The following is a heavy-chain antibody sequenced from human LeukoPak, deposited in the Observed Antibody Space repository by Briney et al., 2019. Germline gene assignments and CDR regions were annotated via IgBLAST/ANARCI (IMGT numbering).Heavy chain of an antibody. V-gene: IGHV4-34*01. D-gene: IGHD6-19*01. J-gene: IGHJ4*02. Sequence: SETLSLTCAVYGGSFSGYYWSWIRQPPGKGLEWIGEINHSGSTNYNPSLKSRITISVDTSRSQFSLKLSSVTAADTAVYYCASLSSSGWYLGWGQGTLVTVSS. CDR1: GGSFSGYY. CDR3: ASLSSSGWYLG. CDR2: INHSGST.